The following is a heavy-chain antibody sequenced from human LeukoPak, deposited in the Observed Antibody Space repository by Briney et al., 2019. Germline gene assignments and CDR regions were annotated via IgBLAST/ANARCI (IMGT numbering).Heavy chain of an antibody. V-gene: IGHV1-69*02. D-gene: IGHD3-10*01. CDR3: ASTYYYGSGSYFPDYYYYMDV. J-gene: IGHJ6*03. CDR2: IIPILGIA. Sequence: SVKVSCKASGGTFSSYTISWVRQAPGQGLEWMGRIIPILGIANYALKFQGRVTITADKSTSTAYMELSSLRSEDTAVYYCASTYYYGSGSYFPDYYYYMDVWGKGTTVTVSS. CDR1: GGTFSSYT.